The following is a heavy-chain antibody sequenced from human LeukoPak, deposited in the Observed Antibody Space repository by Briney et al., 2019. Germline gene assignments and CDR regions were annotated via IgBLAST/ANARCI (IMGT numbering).Heavy chain of an antibody. CDR2: MRRKGYSYAT. CDR1: GFTSTVSA. CDR3: TGCTLFCSGGSCPFGMDV. V-gene: IGHV3-73*01. J-gene: IGHJ6*02. Sequence: GGSLRLSCAPSGFTSTVSAIRWVRHATGKGLEWVGGMRRKGYSYATAYSASVKGRLPISRDDPKNTAYLQKNSLKTEATAVDYCTGCTLFCSGGSCPFGMDVWGQGTTVTVSS. D-gene: IGHD2-15*01.